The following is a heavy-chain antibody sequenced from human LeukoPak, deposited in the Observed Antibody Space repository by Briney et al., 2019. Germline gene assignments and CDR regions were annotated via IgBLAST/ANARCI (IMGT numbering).Heavy chain of an antibody. J-gene: IGHJ5*02. CDR3: TRVPAGAAGIAVAAPKGGNWFDP. D-gene: IGHD6-19*01. V-gene: IGHV1-2*02. CDR2: INPNSGGT. Sequence: GASVKVSCKASGYTFTSYDISWVRQAPGQGLEWMGWINPNSGGTNYAQKFQGRVTMTSDTSISTAYMELSRLRSDDTALYYCTRVPAGAAGIAVAAPKGGNWFDPWGQGTLVTVSS. CDR1: GYTFTSYD.